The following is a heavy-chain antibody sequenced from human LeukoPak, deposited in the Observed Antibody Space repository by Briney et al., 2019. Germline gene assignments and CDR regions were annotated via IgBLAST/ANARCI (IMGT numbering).Heavy chain of an antibody. CDR1: GFTHSNNH. Sequence: PVWCLSLSLAASGFTHSNNHMGGLRQAPSRGREGVSGIYSGCSTCYAYSVKGRFTISRDNSKNTLYLQMNGLRAEDTAVYYCASFHYDILTGYYGDPWGQGTLVTVSS. J-gene: IGHJ5*02. D-gene: IGHD3-9*01. V-gene: IGHV3-66*02. CDR2: IYSGCST. CDR3: ASFHYDILTGYYGDP.